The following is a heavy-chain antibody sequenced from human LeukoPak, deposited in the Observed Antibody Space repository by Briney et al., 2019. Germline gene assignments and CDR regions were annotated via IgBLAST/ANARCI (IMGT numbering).Heavy chain of an antibody. V-gene: IGHV4-4*07. CDR1: GGSISGYT. Sequence: SETLSLTCTVSGGSISGYTWSWIRQPAGKGLEWIGRIYASGSTNYNPSLQGRVTMSVATSRGQFFLMVHSVTAADTAVYYCARGVVGATAFAYWGQGTVVTASS. J-gene: IGHJ4*02. D-gene: IGHD1-26*01. CDR3: ARGVVGATAFAY. CDR2: IYASGST.